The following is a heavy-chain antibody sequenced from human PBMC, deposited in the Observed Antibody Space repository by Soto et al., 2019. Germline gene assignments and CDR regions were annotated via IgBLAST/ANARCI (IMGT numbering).Heavy chain of an antibody. V-gene: IGHV1-2*04. J-gene: IGHJ3*02. D-gene: IGHD3-10*01. CDR2: INPNSGGT. Sequence: ASVKVSCKASGYTFTGYYMHWVRQAPGQGLEWMGWINPNSGGTNYAQKFQGWVTMTRDTSISTAYMELSRLRSDDTAVYYCAIFITMVRDGAFDIWGQGTMVTVSS. CDR3: AIFITMVRDGAFDI. CDR1: GYTFTGYY.